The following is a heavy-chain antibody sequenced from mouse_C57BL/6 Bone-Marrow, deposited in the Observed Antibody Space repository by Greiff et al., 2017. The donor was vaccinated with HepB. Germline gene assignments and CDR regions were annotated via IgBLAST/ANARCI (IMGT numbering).Heavy chain of an antibody. D-gene: IGHD2-5*01. CDR2: INSDGGST. Sequence: EVQLVESGGGLVQPGESLKLSCESNEYEFPSHDMSWVRKTPEKRLELVAAINSDGGSTYYPDTMERRIIITRDNTKNTLYLQMSSLRSEDTALYYCARHDGSNYVGWYFDVWGTGTTVTVSS. J-gene: IGHJ1*03. V-gene: IGHV5-2*01. CDR1: EYEFPSHD. CDR3: ARHDGSNYVGWYFDV.